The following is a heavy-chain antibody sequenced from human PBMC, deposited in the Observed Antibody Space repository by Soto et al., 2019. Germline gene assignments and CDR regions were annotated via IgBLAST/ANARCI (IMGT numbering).Heavy chain of an antibody. D-gene: IGHD1-1*01. CDR3: ATANWSHHYFDP. Sequence: SETLSLTCAVYGGSFSGYYWSWLRQPPGKGLEWIGEINHSGSPNYNPSLKSRVTISVXXXXXXFXLXIXSXTAAXTAVYYCATANWSHHYFDPWGQGTLVTVSS. CDR1: GGSFSGYY. V-gene: IGHV4-34*01. CDR2: INHSGSP. J-gene: IGHJ5*02.